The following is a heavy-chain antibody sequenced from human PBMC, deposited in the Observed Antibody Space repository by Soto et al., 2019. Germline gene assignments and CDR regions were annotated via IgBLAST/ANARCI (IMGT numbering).Heavy chain of an antibody. V-gene: IGHV1-24*01. CDR3: VTVFSANWPYGFYF. D-gene: IGHD1-1*01. J-gene: IGHJ4*02. CDR2: FDPEDDES. CDR1: GDTLTKLA. Sequence: QVHLIQSGAEVKKPGASMKVSCKVSGDTLTKLAVHWVRQAPEKGLEWMGGFDPEDDESIYSQKFEARVTMTADTSIDTDYMELRGLKSDVTAVYYCVTVFSANWPYGFYFWSQGTQVTVSS.